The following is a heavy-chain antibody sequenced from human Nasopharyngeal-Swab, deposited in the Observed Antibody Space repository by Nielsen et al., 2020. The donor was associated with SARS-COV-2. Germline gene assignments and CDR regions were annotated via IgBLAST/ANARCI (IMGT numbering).Heavy chain of an antibody. CDR1: GFTFSSYG. Sequence: GASLKISCAASGFTFSSYGMHWVRQAPGKGLEWVAVISYDGNIKYYTDSVKGRFTISRDNSKNTLYLQMNSLRAEDTAVYYCARDTTGDGDYWGQGTLVTVSS. CDR3: ARDTTGDGDY. V-gene: IGHV3-30*19. D-gene: IGHD1-1*01. CDR2: ISYDGNIK. J-gene: IGHJ4*02.